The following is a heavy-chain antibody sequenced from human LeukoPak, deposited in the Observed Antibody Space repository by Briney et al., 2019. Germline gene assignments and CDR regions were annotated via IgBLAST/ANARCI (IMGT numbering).Heavy chain of an antibody. D-gene: IGHD3-10*01. CDR1: AFTVINNY. V-gene: IGHV3-53*01. Sequence: GRSLRPSYPADAFTVINNYISWVHQAPRNWLESDSVICRVGSSYYADSVKARFDISRDNSKNTLYLQMNSLRAEDTAVYYCARLAYGSGYFDYGGQGTLVTVSS. CDR3: ARLAYGSGYFDY. J-gene: IGHJ4*02. CDR2: ICRVGSS.